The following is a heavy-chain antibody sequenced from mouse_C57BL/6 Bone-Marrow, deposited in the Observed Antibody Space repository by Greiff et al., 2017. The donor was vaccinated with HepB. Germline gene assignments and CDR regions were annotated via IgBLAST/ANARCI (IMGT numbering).Heavy chain of an antibody. D-gene: IGHD1-1*02. V-gene: IGHV1-15*01. CDR3: TRKGSRYFDV. Sequence: QVQLKQSGAELVRPGASVTLSCKASGYTFTDYEMHWVKQTPVHGLEWIGAIDPETGGTAYNQKFKGKAILTADKSSTTAYMERRSLTSEDSAVYYCTRKGSRYFDVWGTGTTVTVSS. CDR2: IDPETGGT. CDR1: GYTFTDYE. J-gene: IGHJ1*03.